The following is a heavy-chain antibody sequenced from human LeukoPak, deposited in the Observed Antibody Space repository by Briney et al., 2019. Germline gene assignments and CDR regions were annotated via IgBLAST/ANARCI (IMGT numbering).Heavy chain of an antibody. CDR1: GYTFTGYY. V-gene: IGHV1-2*04. CDR2: INPNSGGT. CDR3: ARDQYSSGWPDAFDI. Sequence: ASVKVSCKASGYTFTGYYMHWVRQAPGQGLEWMGWINPNSGGTNYAQKFQGWVTMTRDTSISTAYMELSRLRSDDTAVYYCARDQYSSGWPDAFDIWGQGTMVTVSS. J-gene: IGHJ3*02. D-gene: IGHD6-19*01.